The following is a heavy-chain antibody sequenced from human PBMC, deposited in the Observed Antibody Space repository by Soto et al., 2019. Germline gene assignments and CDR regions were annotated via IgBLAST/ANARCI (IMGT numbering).Heavy chain of an antibody. CDR3: ARWYYDSSGYPGYFDL. D-gene: IGHD3-22*01. CDR2: ISSSSSYI. J-gene: IGHJ2*01. V-gene: IGHV3-21*01. CDR1: GFTFSSYW. Sequence: EVQLVESGGGLVQPGGSLRLSCAASGFTFSSYWMHWVRQAPGKGLVWVSSISSSSSYIYYADSVKGRFTISRDNAKNSLYLQMNSLRAEDTAVYYCARWYYDSSGYPGYFDLWGRGTLVTVSS.